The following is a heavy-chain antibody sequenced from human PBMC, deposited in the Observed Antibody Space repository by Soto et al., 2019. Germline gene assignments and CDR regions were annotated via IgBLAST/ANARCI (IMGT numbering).Heavy chain of an antibody. CDR3: AKGGHLSFFDY. D-gene: IGHD3-16*02. CDR2: VSGRGDET. J-gene: IGHJ4*02. V-gene: IGHV3-23*01. CDR1: GLTFRNYA. Sequence: EVPLSESGGGLVQPGGSLRLSCTASGLTFRNYAMTWVRQAPGKGPEWVSTVSGRGDETFYADSVKGRFTISRDNSKDTVYLLMNSLRVEDTAVYYCAKGGHLSFFDYWGQGTLVTVSS.